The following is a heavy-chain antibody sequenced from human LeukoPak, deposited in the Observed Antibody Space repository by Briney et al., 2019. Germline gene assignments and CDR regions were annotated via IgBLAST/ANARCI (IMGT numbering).Heavy chain of an antibody. D-gene: IGHD6-19*01. Sequence: PGGSLRLSCAASGFTFSSYSMNWVRQAPGKGLECVSSISSSSSYIYYADSVKGRFTISRDNAKNSLYLQMNSLRAEDTAVYYCARDGGVGRIAVAGTFDYWGQGTLVTVSS. V-gene: IGHV3-21*01. CDR2: ISSSSSYI. CDR1: GFTFSSYS. J-gene: IGHJ4*02. CDR3: ARDGGVGRIAVAGTFDY.